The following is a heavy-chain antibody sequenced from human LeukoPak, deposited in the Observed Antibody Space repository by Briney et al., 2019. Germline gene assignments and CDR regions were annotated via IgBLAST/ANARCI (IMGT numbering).Heavy chain of an antibody. V-gene: IGHV3-53*01. CDR2: IYSGGST. Sequence: PGGSLRLSCAASGFTVSSNYMSWVRQAPGKGLEWVSVIYSGGSTYYADSVKGRFTISRDNSKNTLCLQMNSLRAEDTAVYYCARDRMVQGVMDSWGQGTLVTVSS. CDR1: GFTVSSNY. J-gene: IGHJ4*02. CDR3: ARDRMVQGVMDS. D-gene: IGHD3-10*01.